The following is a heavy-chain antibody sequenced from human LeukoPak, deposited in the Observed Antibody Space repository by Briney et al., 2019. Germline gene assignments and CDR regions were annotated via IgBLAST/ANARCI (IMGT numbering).Heavy chain of an antibody. CDR1: GYTFTSYG. J-gene: IGHJ5*02. CDR3: AREGTSNWFDP. CDR2: ISAYNGNA. V-gene: IGHV1-18*01. D-gene: IGHD1-1*01. Sequence: GASVKVSCKASGYTFTSYGISWVRQAPGQGLEWMGWISAYNGNANYAQKLQGRVTMTTDTSTSTAYVELRSLRSDDTAVYYCAREGTSNWFDPWGQGTLVTVSS.